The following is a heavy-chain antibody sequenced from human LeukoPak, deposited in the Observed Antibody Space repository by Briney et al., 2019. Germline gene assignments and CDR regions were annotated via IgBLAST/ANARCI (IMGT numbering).Heavy chain of an antibody. CDR2: IIPILGIA. CDR3: ARGLDCSSTSCYYYSSAGNWFDP. D-gene: IGHD2-2*01. J-gene: IGHJ5*02. Sequence: SVKVSCKASGGTFSSHAISWVRQAPGQGLEWMGRIIPILGIANYAQKFQGRVTITADKSTSTAYMELSSLRSEDTAVYYCARGLDCSSTSCYYYSSAGNWFDPWGQGSLVTVSS. CDR1: GGTFSSHA. V-gene: IGHV1-69*04.